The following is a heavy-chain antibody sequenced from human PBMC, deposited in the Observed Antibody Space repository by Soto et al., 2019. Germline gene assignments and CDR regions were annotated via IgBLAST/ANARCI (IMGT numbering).Heavy chain of an antibody. CDR1: GGTFSSYA. CDR2: IIPIFGAA. J-gene: IGHJ6*02. D-gene: IGHD5-18*01. CDR3: ARGDKGDVYRYGPYPYYYCCLDV. Sequence: SVKVSCKASGGTFSSYAISWVRQAPGQGXEWMGGIIPIFGAANYAQKFQGRVTITADESTSTAYMELSSLRSEDTAVYYCARGDKGDVYRYGPYPYYYCCLDVWGQGTTVTVSS. V-gene: IGHV1-69*13.